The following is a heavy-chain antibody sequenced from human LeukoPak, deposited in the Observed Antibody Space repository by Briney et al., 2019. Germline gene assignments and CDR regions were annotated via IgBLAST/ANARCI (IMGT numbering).Heavy chain of an antibody. CDR3: ARDPIPLSGLTGEYYFDY. D-gene: IGHD3-16*01. CDR1: GGTFSSYA. J-gene: IGHJ4*02. CDR2: IIPIFGTA. V-gene: IGHV1-69*01. Sequence: SVKVSCKASGGTFSSYAISWVRQAPGQGLEWMGGIIPIFGTANYAQKFQGRVTITADESTSTAYMELSSLRSEDTAVYYCARDPIPLSGLTGEYYFDYWGQGTLVTVSS.